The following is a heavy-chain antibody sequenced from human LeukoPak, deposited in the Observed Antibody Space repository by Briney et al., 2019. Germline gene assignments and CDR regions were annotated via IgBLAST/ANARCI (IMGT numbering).Heavy chain of an antibody. CDR3: AKNQDGDYNSRFDH. V-gene: IGHV3-23*05. CDR1: GFTFDNYV. CDR2: IFGRGSST. Sequence: GGSLRLSCAASGFTFDNYVMGWVRQAPGKGLGWVSAIFGRGSSTYYAYSVTGRFTISRDNAKNTLYLQMNSLRADDTAVYYCAKNQDGDYNSRFDHWGQGTLVTVSS. D-gene: IGHD4-17*01. J-gene: IGHJ5*02.